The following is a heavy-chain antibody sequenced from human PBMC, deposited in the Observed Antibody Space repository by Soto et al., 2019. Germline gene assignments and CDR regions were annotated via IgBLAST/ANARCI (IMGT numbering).Heavy chain of an antibody. J-gene: IGHJ4*02. CDR1: GYTFTSYA. V-gene: IGHV1-3*01. D-gene: IGHD3-9*01. CDR3: ARDPGGYFDWLLFDY. Sequence: ASVKVSCKASGYTFTSYAMHWVRQAPGQRLEWMGWINAGNGNTKYSQKFQGRVTITRDTSASTAYMELSSLRPEDTAVYYCARDPGGYFDWLLFDYWGQGTLVTVSS. CDR2: INAGNGNT.